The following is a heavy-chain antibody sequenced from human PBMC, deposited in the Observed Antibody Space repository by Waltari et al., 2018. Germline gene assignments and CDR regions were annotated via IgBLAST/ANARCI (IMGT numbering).Heavy chain of an antibody. D-gene: IGHD3-10*01. Sequence: QVQLQQWGAGLLKPSETLSLTCAVYGGSFSGYYWSWIRQPPGKGLEWIGEINQSGSTNYNPALKSRFTISVDTSKNQFSLKLSSVTAADTAVYYCARGGSGYYGSGSYQSYYYYGMDVWGQGTTVTVSS. CDR1: GGSFSGYY. J-gene: IGHJ6*02. CDR2: INQSGST. V-gene: IGHV4-34*01. CDR3: ARGGSGYYGSGSYQSYYYYGMDV.